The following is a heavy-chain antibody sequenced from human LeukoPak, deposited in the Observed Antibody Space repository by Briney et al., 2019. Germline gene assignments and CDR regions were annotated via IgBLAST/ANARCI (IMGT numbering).Heavy chain of an antibody. CDR3: AKDYAAAAASYYFDY. CDR2: ISGSGGST. D-gene: IGHD6-13*01. J-gene: IGHJ4*02. CDR1: GFAFSSYA. V-gene: IGHV3-23*01. Sequence: GGSLRLSCAASGFAFSSYAMSWVRQAPGKGLEWVSAISGSGGSTYYADSVKGRFTISRDSSKNTLYLQMNSLRAEDTAVYYCAKDYAAAAASYYFDYWGQGTLVTVSS.